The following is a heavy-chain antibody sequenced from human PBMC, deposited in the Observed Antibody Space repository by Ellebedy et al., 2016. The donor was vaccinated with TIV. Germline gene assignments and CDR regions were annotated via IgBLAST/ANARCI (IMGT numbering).Heavy chain of an antibody. Sequence: SETLSLTCTVSGVSISSSYWSWIRQSPGKGLEWIGYISPSGSTDYNPSLKSRVPILVDTSKNQFSLKLSSVTAADTAVYYWARSYIAAPLYYAMDVWGQGTTVTVSS. CDR3: ARSYIAAPLYYAMDV. V-gene: IGHV4-59*12. D-gene: IGHD6-6*01. CDR1: GVSISSSY. CDR2: ISPSGST. J-gene: IGHJ6*02.